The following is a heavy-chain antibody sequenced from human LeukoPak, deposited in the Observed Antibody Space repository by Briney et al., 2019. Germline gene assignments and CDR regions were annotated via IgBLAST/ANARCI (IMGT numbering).Heavy chain of an antibody. V-gene: IGHV3-23*01. J-gene: IGHJ6*03. CDR1: GFTFSSYA. CDR3: AKDGLRVPAAMGMDV. Sequence: PGGSLRLSCAASGFTFSSYAMSWVRQAPGKGLEWVSAISGSGGSTYYADSVKGRFTISRDNSKNTLYLQMNSLRAEDTAVYYCAKDGLRVPAAMGMDVWGKGTTVTASS. D-gene: IGHD2-2*01. CDR2: ISGSGGST.